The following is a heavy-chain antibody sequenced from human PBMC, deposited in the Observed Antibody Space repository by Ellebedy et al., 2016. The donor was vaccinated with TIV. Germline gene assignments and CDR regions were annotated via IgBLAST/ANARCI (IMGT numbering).Heavy chain of an antibody. CDR1: GGSISSSNW. Sequence: SETLSLTXAVSGGSISSSNWWSWVRQPPGKGLEWIGEIYHSGSTNYNPSLKSRVTISVDKSKNQFSLKLSSVTAADTAVYYCARYRDDYSNYRYGYYFDYWGQGTLVTVSS. J-gene: IGHJ4*02. CDR3: ARYRDDYSNYRYGYYFDY. D-gene: IGHD4-11*01. CDR2: IYHSGST. V-gene: IGHV4-4*02.